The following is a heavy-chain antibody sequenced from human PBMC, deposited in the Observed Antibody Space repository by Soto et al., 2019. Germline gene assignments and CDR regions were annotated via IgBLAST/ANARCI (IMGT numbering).Heavy chain of an antibody. CDR1: GYTFSNYD. CDR3: ARGIKGLPPSAFAI. V-gene: IGHV1-8*01. CDR2: LNPNTDKT. J-gene: IGHJ3*02. Sequence: QVQLVQSGAEVKKPGASVKVSCKASGYTFSNYDINWVRQATGQGLEWMGWLNPNTDKTGSAQKFQGRVTMTRNTSSSTAYLELSGLRSDDAAVYYCARGIKGLPPSAFAIWGQGKRVTVPS. D-gene: IGHD5-12*01.